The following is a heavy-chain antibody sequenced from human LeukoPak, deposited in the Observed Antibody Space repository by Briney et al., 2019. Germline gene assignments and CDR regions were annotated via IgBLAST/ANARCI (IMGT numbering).Heavy chain of an antibody. CDR1: GGSISSGGYS. CDR2: IYHSGST. D-gene: IGHD6-13*01. Sequence: PSETLSLTCAVSGGSISSGGYSWSWIRQPPGKGLEWIGYIYHSGSTYYNPSLKSRVTISVDRSKNQFSLKLSSVTAADTAVYYCASFRIGSSRGYFQHWGQGTLVTVSS. V-gene: IGHV4-30-2*02. CDR3: ASFRIGSSRGYFQH. J-gene: IGHJ1*01.